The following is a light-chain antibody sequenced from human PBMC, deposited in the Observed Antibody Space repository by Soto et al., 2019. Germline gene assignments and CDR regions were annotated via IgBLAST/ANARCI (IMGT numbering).Light chain of an antibody. Sequence: DIQMTQSPFTLSASVAYRVTITCRASQSISTWLAWYQQKPGKAPKLLIYKASSLDSGVPSRFSGSGSGTEFTLTISSLQPDDFATYYCQQYNSFSRTFGQGTKVDIK. CDR3: QQYNSFSRT. J-gene: IGKJ2*01. CDR1: QSISTW. CDR2: KAS. V-gene: IGKV1-5*03.